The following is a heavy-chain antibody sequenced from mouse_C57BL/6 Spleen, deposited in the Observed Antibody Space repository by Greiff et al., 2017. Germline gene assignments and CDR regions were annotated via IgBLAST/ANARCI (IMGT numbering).Heavy chain of an antibody. D-gene: IGHD4-1*02. V-gene: IGHV3-6*01. CDR2: ISYDGSN. CDR1: GYSITRGYY. Sequence: EVKLQESGPGLVKPSQSLSLPCSVTGYSITRGYYWNWIRQFPGNKLEWMGYISYDGSNNYNPSLKNRISITRDTSKNQFFLKLNSVTTEDTATYYCASQLVSCAYWGQGTLVTVSA. J-gene: IGHJ3*01. CDR3: ASQLVSCAY.